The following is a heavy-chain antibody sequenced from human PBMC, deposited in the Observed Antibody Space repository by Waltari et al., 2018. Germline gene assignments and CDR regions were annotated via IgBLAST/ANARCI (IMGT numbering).Heavy chain of an antibody. CDR2: INPNSGGT. CDR3: ALYPRLVMTPYYVDY. J-gene: IGHJ4*02. Sequence: QVQLVQSGAEVKKPGASVKVSCKASGYTFTGYYMHWVRQAPGQGLEWMGWINPNSGGTNYAQKFQGRVTMTRDTSISTAYMELSRLRSDDTAVYYCALYPRLVMTPYYVDYWGQGTLVTVSS. D-gene: IGHD6-13*01. CDR1: GYTFTGYY. V-gene: IGHV1-2*02.